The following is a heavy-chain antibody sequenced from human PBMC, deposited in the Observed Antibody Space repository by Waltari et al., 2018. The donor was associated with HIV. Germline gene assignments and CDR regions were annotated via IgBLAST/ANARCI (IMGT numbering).Heavy chain of an antibody. Sequence: EVQLVESGGGLVQPGGSLSMSCAASGYTFSSHTIIWVRQAPGKVLEWLSYISSSSRTIYYADSVEGRFTVSRDNARNSAYLQMNSLKVEDTAVYYCAREFGTIDNFDYWGQGTLVSVSS. J-gene: IGHJ4*01. D-gene: IGHD3-16*01. CDR1: GYTFSSHT. V-gene: IGHV3-48*01. CDR2: ISSSSRTI. CDR3: AREFGTIDNFDY.